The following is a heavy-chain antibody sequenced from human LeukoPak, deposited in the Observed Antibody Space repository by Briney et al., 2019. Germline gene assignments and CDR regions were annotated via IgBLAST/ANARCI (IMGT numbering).Heavy chain of an antibody. CDR3: AKAPTKEEEWLLLNYFDY. J-gene: IGHJ4*02. D-gene: IGHD3-22*01. CDR2: ISGSGTRT. V-gene: IGHV3-23*01. Sequence: GGSLRLSCVGSGFTLSSYAMSWVRQAPGKGLEWVSAISGSGTRTYYADSVKGRFTISRDNSKNTLYLQMDSLRAEDTAVYYCAKAPTKEEEWLLLNYFDYWGQGTLVTVSS. CDR1: GFTLSSYA.